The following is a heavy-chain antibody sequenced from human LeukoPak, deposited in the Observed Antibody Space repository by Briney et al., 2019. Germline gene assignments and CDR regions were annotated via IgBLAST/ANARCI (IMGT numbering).Heavy chain of an antibody. Sequence: PGGSLRLSCAASGFTVSSTYMSWVRQAPGKGLEWVSYISSSSSTIYYADSVKGRFTISRDNAKNSLYLQMNSLRDEDTAVYYCARVGPLWFGELFTPLPYYYYYGMDVWGQGTTVTVSS. V-gene: IGHV3-48*02. CDR1: GFTVSSTY. J-gene: IGHJ6*02. CDR3: ARVGPLWFGELFTPLPYYYYYGMDV. D-gene: IGHD3-10*01. CDR2: ISSSSSTI.